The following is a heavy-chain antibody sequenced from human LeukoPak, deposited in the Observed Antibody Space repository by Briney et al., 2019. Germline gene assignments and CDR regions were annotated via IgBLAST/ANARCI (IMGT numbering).Heavy chain of an antibody. J-gene: IGHJ5*02. CDR1: GFTLSNYD. Sequence: GGSLRLSCAASGFTLSNYDMNWVRQAPGKGLEWVSSISTSRRYIYYKDSVRGRFTISRDDAKNSLYLEMNSLRAEDTAVYYCARADCSSSTCYLRRSWFDPWGQGTLVTVSS. CDR2: ISTSRRYI. D-gene: IGHD2-2*01. V-gene: IGHV3-21*01. CDR3: ARADCSSSTCYLRRSWFDP.